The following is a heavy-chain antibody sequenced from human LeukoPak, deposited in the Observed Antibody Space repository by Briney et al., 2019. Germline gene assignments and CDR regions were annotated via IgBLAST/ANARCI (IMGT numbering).Heavy chain of an antibody. CDR3: ARNPTHQLWLPEARFDP. D-gene: IGHD5-18*01. CDR1: GYTFITYY. J-gene: IGHJ5*02. Sequence: ASVKVSCKTSGYTFITYYIHWVRQAPGQGLEWVGWINPHSGGTNYAQKFQGRVTMTRDTSINTAYLELTRLRSDDTAVYYCARNPTHQLWLPEARFDPWGQGTLVTVSS. CDR2: INPHSGGT. V-gene: IGHV1-2*02.